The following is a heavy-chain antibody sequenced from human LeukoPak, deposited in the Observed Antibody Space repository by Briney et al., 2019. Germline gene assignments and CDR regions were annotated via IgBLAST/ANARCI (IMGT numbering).Heavy chain of an antibody. J-gene: IGHJ4*02. V-gene: IGHV1-2*02. Sequence: ASVKVSCKASGYTFTGYYMHWVRQAPGQGLAWMGWINPNSGGTNYAQKFQGRVTMTRDTSISTAYMELSRLRSDDTAVYYCARVARWYCSGGSCYYDYWGQGTLVTVSS. CDR3: ARVARWYCSGGSCYYDY. CDR1: GYTFTGYY. D-gene: IGHD2-15*01. CDR2: INPNSGGT.